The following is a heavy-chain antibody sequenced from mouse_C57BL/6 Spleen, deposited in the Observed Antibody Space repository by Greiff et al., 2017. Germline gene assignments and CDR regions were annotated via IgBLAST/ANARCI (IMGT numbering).Heavy chain of an antibody. CDR1: GYTFTSYW. D-gene: IGHD1-1*01. J-gene: IGHJ3*01. CDR2: IDPSDSYT. CDR3: AGAYYGSSWGFAY. Sequence: QVQLQQPGAELVMPGASVKLSCKASGYTFTSYWMHWVKQRPGQGLEWIGEIDPSDSYTNYNQKFKGKSTLTVDKSSSTAYMQLSSLTSEDSAVSYGAGAYYGSSWGFAYWGKGTLVTVYA. V-gene: IGHV1-69*01.